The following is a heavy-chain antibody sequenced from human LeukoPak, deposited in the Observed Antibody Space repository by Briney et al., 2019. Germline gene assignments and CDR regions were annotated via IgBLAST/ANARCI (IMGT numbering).Heavy chain of an antibody. CDR2: IYIGGST. V-gene: IGHV3-66*01. CDR1: GFTVSSNY. CDR3: ARDKSANYYYYAMDV. Sequence: PGGSLRLSCAASGFTVSSNYMSWVRQAPGKGLEWVPVIYIGGSTYYADSVKGRFTISRDISKNTLYLQMNSLRAEDTAVYYCARDKSANYYYYAMDVWGQGTTVTVSS. D-gene: IGHD6-13*01. J-gene: IGHJ6*02.